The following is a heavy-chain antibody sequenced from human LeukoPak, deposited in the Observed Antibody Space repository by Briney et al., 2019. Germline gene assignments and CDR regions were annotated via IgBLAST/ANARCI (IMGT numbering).Heavy chain of an antibody. CDR1: GGTFSSYA. CDR3: ASGQGYCSSTSCYIRGGFDY. D-gene: IGHD2-2*02. Sequence: SVKVSCKASGGTFSSYAISWVRQAPGQGLEWMGRIIPILGIANYAQKLQGRVTITADKSTSTAYMELSSLRSEDTAVYYCASGQGYCSSTSCYIRGGFDYWGQGTLVTVSS. V-gene: IGHV1-69*04. J-gene: IGHJ4*02. CDR2: IIPILGIA.